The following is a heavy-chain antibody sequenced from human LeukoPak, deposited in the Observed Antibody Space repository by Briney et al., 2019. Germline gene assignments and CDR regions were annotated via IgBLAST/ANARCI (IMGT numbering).Heavy chain of an antibody. D-gene: IGHD4-17*01. Sequence: PGGSLRLSCAASGFTFSSYAMSWVRQAPGKGLEWVSAISGSGGSTYYADSVKGRFSISRDNPKNTLYLQMNSLRAEDTAVYYCARDAVTTERFDYWGQGTLVTVSS. CDR2: ISGSGGST. CDR3: ARDAVTTERFDY. CDR1: GFTFSSYA. V-gene: IGHV3-23*01. J-gene: IGHJ4*02.